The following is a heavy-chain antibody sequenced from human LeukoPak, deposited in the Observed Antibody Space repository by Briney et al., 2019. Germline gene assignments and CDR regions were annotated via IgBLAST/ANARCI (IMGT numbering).Heavy chain of an antibody. Sequence: ASVKVSCKASGYTFTSYGISWVRQAPGQGLERMGWISAYNGNTNYAQKLQGRVTMTTDTSTSTAYMELRSLRSDDTAVYYCARGYNSGWYQRNGFDIWGQGTMVTVSS. J-gene: IGHJ3*02. CDR3: ARGYNSGWYQRNGFDI. CDR1: GYTFTSYG. CDR2: ISAYNGNT. V-gene: IGHV1-18*01. D-gene: IGHD6-19*01.